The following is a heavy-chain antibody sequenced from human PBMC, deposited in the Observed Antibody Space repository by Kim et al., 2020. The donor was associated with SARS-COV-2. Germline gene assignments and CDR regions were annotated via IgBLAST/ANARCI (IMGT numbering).Heavy chain of an antibody. CDR3: ARDLSPPEGGAPFDY. D-gene: IGHD1-26*01. V-gene: IGHV3-48*02. Sequence: DSVKGRFTISRDNAKNSLYLQMNSLRDEDTAVFYCARDLSPPEGGAPFDYWGQGTLVTVSS. J-gene: IGHJ4*02.